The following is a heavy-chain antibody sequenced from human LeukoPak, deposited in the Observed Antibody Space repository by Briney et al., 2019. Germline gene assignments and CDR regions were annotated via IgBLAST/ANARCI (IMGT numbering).Heavy chain of an antibody. Sequence: GASVKVSCRASGYTFTGYAISWVRQAPGQGLEWMGWVSAYNGATNYAQNFQDRVTMTTDTPTTTAYMELRSLRSDDTAVYYCARVDLYYDGSGYSQAANDYWGQGTLVTVSS. CDR2: VSAYNGAT. CDR3: ARVDLYYDGSGYSQAANDY. CDR1: GYTFTGYA. J-gene: IGHJ4*02. V-gene: IGHV1-18*01. D-gene: IGHD3-22*01.